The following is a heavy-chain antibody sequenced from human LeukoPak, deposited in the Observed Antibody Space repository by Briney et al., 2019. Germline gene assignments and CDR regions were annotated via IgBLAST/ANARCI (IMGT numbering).Heavy chain of an antibody. D-gene: IGHD3-3*01. CDR2: IYSKTDGGTA. Sequence: GGSLRLSCAASGFTFNNAWMNWVRQAPGKGLEWVGRIYSKTDGGTADYAAPVKGRFTISRDDSKNTLWLQMNSLKTEDTAVYYVTTGFFGVVNDSFDIWGQGTMVIVSS. CDR3: TTGFFGVVNDSFDI. CDR1: GFTFNNAW. V-gene: IGHV3-15*01. J-gene: IGHJ3*02.